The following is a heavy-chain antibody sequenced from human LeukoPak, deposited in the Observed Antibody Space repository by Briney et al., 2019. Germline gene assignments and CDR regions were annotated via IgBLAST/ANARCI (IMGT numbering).Heavy chain of an antibody. CDR3: ARGLAVAGTWWFDP. J-gene: IGHJ5*02. V-gene: IGHV4-59*01. D-gene: IGHD6-19*01. CDR1: GGSISSYY. Sequence: SETLSLTCTVSGGSISSYYWSWIRQPPGKGLEWIGYIYYSGSTNYNPSLKSRVTISVDTSKNQFSLKLSSVTAADTAVYYCARGLAVAGTWWFDPWGQGTLVTVSS. CDR2: IYYSGST.